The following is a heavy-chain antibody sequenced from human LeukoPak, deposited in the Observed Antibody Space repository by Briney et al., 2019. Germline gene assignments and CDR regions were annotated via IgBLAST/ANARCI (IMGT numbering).Heavy chain of an antibody. J-gene: IGHJ6*02. V-gene: IGHV3-64*04. CDR3: ARPPSITNPYYGMDV. D-gene: IGHD3-3*01. Sequence: GGSLRLSCSASGFTFRSNTMHWVRQAPGSGLESVSGISSNGGSTYHADSVKGRFTISRDNSKNTLYLQMNSLRAEDTAVYYCARPPSITNPYYGMDVWGQGTTVTVSS. CDR1: GFTFRSNT. CDR2: ISSNGGST.